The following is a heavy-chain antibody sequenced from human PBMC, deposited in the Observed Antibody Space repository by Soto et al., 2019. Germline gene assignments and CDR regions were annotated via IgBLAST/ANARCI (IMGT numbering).Heavy chain of an antibody. CDR2: IDWNSGSI. V-gene: IGHV3-9*01. Sequence: EVQLVESGGGLVQPGRSLRLSCAASGFTFDDYAMHWVRQAPGKGLEWVSGIDWNSGSIGYTDSVKGRFTISRDNAKNSLYLQMNSLGAEDRALYFCAKSLLPFRATVVRTPFDYWGQGTLVTVPS. J-gene: IGHJ4*02. CDR3: AKSLLPFRATVVRTPFDY. CDR1: GFTFDDYA. D-gene: IGHD3-10*01.